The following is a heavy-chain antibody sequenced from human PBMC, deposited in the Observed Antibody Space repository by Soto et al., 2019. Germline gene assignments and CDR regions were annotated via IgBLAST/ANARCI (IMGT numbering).Heavy chain of an antibody. CDR3: AKDGTYYYDSSGYFNLFDY. Sequence: GGSLRLSCAASGFTFSSYAMSWVRQAPGKGLEWVSAISGSGGSTYYADSVKGRFTISRDNSKNTLYLQMNSLRAEDTAVYYCAKDGTYYYDSSGYFNLFDYWGQGTLVTVSS. V-gene: IGHV3-23*01. CDR2: ISGSGGST. D-gene: IGHD3-22*01. CDR1: GFTFSSYA. J-gene: IGHJ4*02.